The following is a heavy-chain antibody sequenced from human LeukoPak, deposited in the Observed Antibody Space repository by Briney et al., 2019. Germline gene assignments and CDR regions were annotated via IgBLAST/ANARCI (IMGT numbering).Heavy chain of an antibody. CDR1: GYNFINYY. D-gene: IGHD2-21*02. J-gene: IGHJ6*02. Sequence: VASVKVSCMNSGYNFINYYLHWVRQAAGQGLEWMGWIHPNSGVTDFAQKFKGRVTMTRDTANDTVYMDMSGLTSDDTAVYYCAREYRLFCGRDCYPANFYHFGLDVWGQGTAVTVS. V-gene: IGHV1-2*02. CDR2: IHPNSGVT. CDR3: AREYRLFCGRDCYPANFYHFGLDV.